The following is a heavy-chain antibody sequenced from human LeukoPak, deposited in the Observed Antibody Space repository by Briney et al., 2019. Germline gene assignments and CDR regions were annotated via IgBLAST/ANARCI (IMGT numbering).Heavy chain of an antibody. CDR2: IKEDGSSQ. V-gene: IGHV3-7*01. CDR3: VRDLGGRSGH. CDR1: GFTFSHSW. D-gene: IGHD1-26*01. Sequence: GGSLRLSCVASGFTFSHSWMTWVRQAPGKGLEWVGHIKEDGSSQNYADSVKGRFTISRDNAKSSLHLQMNSLRAEDTAVYYCVRDLGGRSGHWGQGTLVTVSS. J-gene: IGHJ4*02.